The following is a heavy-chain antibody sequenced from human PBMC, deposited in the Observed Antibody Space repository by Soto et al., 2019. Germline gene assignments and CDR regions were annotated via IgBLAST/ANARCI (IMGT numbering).Heavy chain of an antibody. Sequence: QVQLQESGPGLVKPSETLSLTCTVSGGSISSYYWSWIRQPPGQGLEWSEYIYHSGSTNYNPSLKRRDTISVDTSRNPSSLKLSSVTAADTAVYYCARTAEVPAAIDNWGQGTLVTVSS. CDR3: ARTAEVPAAIDN. CDR1: GGSISSYY. V-gene: IGHV4-59*01. D-gene: IGHD2-2*01. J-gene: IGHJ4*02. CDR2: IYHSGST.